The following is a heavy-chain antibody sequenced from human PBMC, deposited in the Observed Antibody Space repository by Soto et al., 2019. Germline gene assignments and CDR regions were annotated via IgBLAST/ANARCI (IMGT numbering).Heavy chain of an antibody. CDR3: ASQLSGYSYGLFDY. CDR2: IIPIFGTA. CDR1: GGTFSSYA. D-gene: IGHD5-18*01. V-gene: IGHV1-69*01. Sequence: QVQLVQSGAEVKKPGSSVKVSCKASGGTFSSYAIIWVRQAPVQGLEWMGVIIPIFGTANYAQKFQGRVTITADESTSTAYMELSSLRSEDTDVYYCASQLSGYSYGLFDYWGQGNLVTVSS. J-gene: IGHJ4*02.